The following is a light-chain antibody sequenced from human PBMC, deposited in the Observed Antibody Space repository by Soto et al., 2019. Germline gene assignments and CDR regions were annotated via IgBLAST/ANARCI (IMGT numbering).Light chain of an antibody. V-gene: IGLV1-36*01. CDR1: SSNIGKNG. J-gene: IGLJ1*01. Sequence: QSVLTQPPSVSEAPRQRVTISCSGNSSNIGKNGVNWYQQLPGKAPKLLIYFDALLPSGISDRFSGSRSGTAASLAISGLQSEDEADYNCSASADSHTAHVLGAVPKVTVL. CDR2: FDA. CDR3: SASADSHTAHV.